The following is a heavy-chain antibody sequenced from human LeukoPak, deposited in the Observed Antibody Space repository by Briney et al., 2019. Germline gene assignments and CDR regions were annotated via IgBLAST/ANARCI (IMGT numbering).Heavy chain of an antibody. J-gene: IGHJ4*02. V-gene: IGHV4-61*02. CDR1: GDSISSGNYY. Sequence: SETLSLTCTVSGDSISSGNYYWSWIRQPAGKGLEWIGRVYSSGSTTYNPPLKSRVTISIDTSKNQFSLNLTSVTAADTAVYYCARGAVGKGDYWGQGTLVTVSS. D-gene: IGHD1-26*01. CDR3: ARGAVGKGDY. CDR2: VYSSGST.